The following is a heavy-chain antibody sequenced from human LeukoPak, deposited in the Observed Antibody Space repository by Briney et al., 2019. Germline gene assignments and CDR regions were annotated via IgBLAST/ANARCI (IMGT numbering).Heavy chain of an antibody. J-gene: IGHJ4*02. V-gene: IGHV4-39*07. D-gene: IGHD5-24*01. CDR1: GGSISSTGYY. Sequence: PSETLSLTCSVSGGSISSTGYYWGWIRQPPGMGLQWIGSIYYSGTTYYNPSLKSRVTISVDTSKNQFSLKLSSVTAADTAVYYCARAWGERWLQSYYYFDYWGQGTLVTVSS. CDR2: IYYSGTT. CDR3: ARAWGERWLQSYYYFDY.